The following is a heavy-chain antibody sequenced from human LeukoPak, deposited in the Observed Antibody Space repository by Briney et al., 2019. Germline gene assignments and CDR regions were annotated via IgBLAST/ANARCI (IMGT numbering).Heavy chain of an antibody. J-gene: IGHJ6*02. D-gene: IGHD2-2*01. V-gene: IGHV4-34*01. CDR2: INHSGST. CDR1: GGSFSAYY. Sequence: SETLSLTCAVSGGSFSAYYWRWIRQPPGKGLEWIGEINHSGSTNYNPSLKSRVTISVDTSKNQFSLKLSSVPAADTAVYYCARTADYCSSTTCWSMDVWGQGTTVTVSS. CDR3: ARTADYCSSTTCWSMDV.